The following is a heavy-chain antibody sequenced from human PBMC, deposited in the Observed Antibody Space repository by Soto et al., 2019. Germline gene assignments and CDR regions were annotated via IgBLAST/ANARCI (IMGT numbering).Heavy chain of an antibody. CDR1: GFTFSSYA. CDR3: ARDRYCSGGSCYYYYYGMDV. V-gene: IGHV3-30-3*01. CDR2: ISYDGSNK. J-gene: IGHJ6*02. Sequence: QVQLVESGGGVVQPGRSLRLSCAASGFTFSSYAMHWVRQAPGKGLEWVAVISYDGSNKYYADSVKGRFTTSRDNSKNTLYLQMNSLRAEDTAGYYCARDRYCSGGSCYYYYYGMDVWGQGTTVTVSS. D-gene: IGHD2-15*01.